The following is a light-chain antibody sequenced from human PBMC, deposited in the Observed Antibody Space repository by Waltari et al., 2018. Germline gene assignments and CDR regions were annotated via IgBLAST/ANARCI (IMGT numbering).Light chain of an antibody. V-gene: IGKV4-1*01. Sequence: DIVMSQSPDSLAVSLGGRATINCKSSESVLYSSNNKNNLEWYQQKPGQPPKLFIYWASTRESGVPDRFKGSGYGTDFTLTISSLQAEDGAVYYCQQYYTTPLTFGGGTKVEIK. J-gene: IGKJ4*01. CDR3: QQYYTTPLT. CDR2: WAS. CDR1: ESVLYSSNNKNN.